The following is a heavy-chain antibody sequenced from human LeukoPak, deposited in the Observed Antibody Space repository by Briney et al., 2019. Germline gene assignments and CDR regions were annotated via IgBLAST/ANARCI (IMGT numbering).Heavy chain of an antibody. D-gene: IGHD3-3*01. J-gene: IGHJ2*01. CDR1: GGSISSGDYY. V-gene: IGHV4-30-4*01. Sequence: SETLSLTCTVSGGSISSGDYYWSWIRQPPGKGLEWIGYIYYSGSTYYNPSLKSRVTISVDTSKNQFSLKLSSVTAADTAVYYCARGLYDLWSANPGYFDLWGRGTLVTVSS. CDR3: ARGLYDLWSANPGYFDL. CDR2: IYYSGST.